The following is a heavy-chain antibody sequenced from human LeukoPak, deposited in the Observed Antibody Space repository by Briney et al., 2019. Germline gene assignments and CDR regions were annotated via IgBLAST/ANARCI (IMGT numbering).Heavy chain of an antibody. CDR1: GFTFSSYE. CDR3: GGEDTAMVLGLRFDY. V-gene: IGHV3-48*03. J-gene: IGHJ4*02. Sequence: GGSLRLSCAASGFTFSSYEMNWVRQAPGKGLEWVSYIISSGSTIYYADSAKGRFTISRDNAKNSLYLQMNSLRAEDAAVYYCGGEDTAMVLGLRFDYWARGTLVTVSS. CDR2: IISSGSTI. D-gene: IGHD5-18*01.